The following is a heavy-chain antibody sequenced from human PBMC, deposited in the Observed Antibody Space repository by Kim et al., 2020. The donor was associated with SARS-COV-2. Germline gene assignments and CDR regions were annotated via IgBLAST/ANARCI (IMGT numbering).Heavy chain of an antibody. CDR1: GGSISSGGYY. V-gene: IGHV4-31*03. Sequence: SETLSLTCTVSGGSISSGGYYWSWIRQHPGMGLEWIGYIYYSGSTYYNPSLKSRVTISVDTSKNQFSLKLSSVTAADTAVYYCAREVRGTMVRGVISYYFDYWGQGTLVTVSS. J-gene: IGHJ4*02. CDR2: IYYSGST. CDR3: AREVRGTMVRGVISYYFDY. D-gene: IGHD3-10*01.